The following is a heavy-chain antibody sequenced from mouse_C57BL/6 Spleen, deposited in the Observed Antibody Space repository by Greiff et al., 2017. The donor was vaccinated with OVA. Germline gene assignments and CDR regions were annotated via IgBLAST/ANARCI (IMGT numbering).Heavy chain of an antibody. J-gene: IGHJ3*01. Sequence: VKLQESGAELVRPGTSVKVSCKASGYAFTNYLIEWVKQRPGQGLEWIGVINPGSGGTNYNEKFKGKATLTADKSSSTAYMQLSSLTSEDSAVYFCARVGDYDGAYWGQGTLVTVSA. CDR1: GYAFTNYL. CDR3: ARVGDYDGAY. V-gene: IGHV1-54*01. CDR2: INPGSGGT. D-gene: IGHD2-4*01.